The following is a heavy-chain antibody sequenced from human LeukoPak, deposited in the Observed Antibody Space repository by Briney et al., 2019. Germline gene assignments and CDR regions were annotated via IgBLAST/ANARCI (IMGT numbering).Heavy chain of an antibody. D-gene: IGHD6-13*01. CDR2: IYYSGST. CDR3: ARSSLSSSWFLDY. V-gene: IGHV4-61*08. Sequence: SETLSLTCAVSGGSISSGGYYWSWIRQPPGKGLEWIGYIYYSGSTNYNPSLKSRVTISVDTSKNQFSLKLSSVTAADTAVYYCARSSLSSSWFLDYWGQGTLVTVSS. CDR1: GGSISSGGYY. J-gene: IGHJ4*02.